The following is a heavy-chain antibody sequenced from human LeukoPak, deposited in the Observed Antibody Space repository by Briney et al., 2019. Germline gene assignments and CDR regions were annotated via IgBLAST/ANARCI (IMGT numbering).Heavy chain of an antibody. CDR3: ARAYEQLWVFFDY. CDR2: ISSSSSYI. D-gene: IGHD5-18*01. V-gene: IGHV3-21*01. Sequence: PGGSLRLSCAASGFTYNSYSMNWVRQAPGKGLEWVSSISSSSSYIYYADSVRGRITISRDNAKNSLYLQMNSLGAEDTAVYYCARAYEQLWVFFDYWGQGTLVTVSS. J-gene: IGHJ4*02. CDR1: GFTYNSYS.